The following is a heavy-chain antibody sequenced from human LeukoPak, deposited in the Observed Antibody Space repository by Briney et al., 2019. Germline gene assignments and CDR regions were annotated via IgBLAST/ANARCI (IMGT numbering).Heavy chain of an antibody. CDR3: ARDRYYYGSGNSYIFDY. D-gene: IGHD3-10*01. J-gene: IGHJ4*02. CDR1: GYTFTGYY. CDR2: INPNSGGT. V-gene: IGHV1-2*02. Sequence: ASVKVSCKASGYTFTGYYMHWVRQAPGQGLEWMGWINPNSGGTNYAQKFQGRVTMTRDTSISTAYMELSRLRSDDTAVYYCARDRYYYGSGNSYIFDYWGQGTLVTVSS.